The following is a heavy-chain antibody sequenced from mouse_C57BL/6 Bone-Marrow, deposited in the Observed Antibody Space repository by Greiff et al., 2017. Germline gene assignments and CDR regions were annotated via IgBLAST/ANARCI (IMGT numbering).Heavy chain of an antibody. CDR3: ARRSYDYDEGY. Sequence: VKLQQPGAELVKPGASVKMSCKASGYTFTSYWITWVKQRPGQGLEWIGDIYPGSGSTNYNEKFKSKATLTVDTSSSTAYMQLSSLTSEDSAVYYCARRSYDYDEGYWGQGTTLTVSS. V-gene: IGHV1-55*01. CDR1: GYTFTSYW. J-gene: IGHJ2*01. CDR2: IYPGSGST. D-gene: IGHD2-4*01.